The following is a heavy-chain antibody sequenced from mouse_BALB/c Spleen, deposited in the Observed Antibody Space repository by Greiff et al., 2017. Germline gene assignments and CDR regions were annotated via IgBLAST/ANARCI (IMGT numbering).Heavy chain of an antibody. CDR3: ARGTGSTMDY. D-gene: IGHD4-1*01. CDR2: IRNKANGYTT. CDR1: GFTFTDYY. J-gene: IGHJ4*01. V-gene: IGHV7-3*02. Sequence: DVQLVESGGGLVQPGGSLRLSCATSGFTFTDYYMSWVRQPPGKALEWLGFIRNKANGYTTEYSASVKGRFTISRDNSQSILYLQMNTLRAEDSATYYCARGTGSTMDYWGQGTSVTVSS.